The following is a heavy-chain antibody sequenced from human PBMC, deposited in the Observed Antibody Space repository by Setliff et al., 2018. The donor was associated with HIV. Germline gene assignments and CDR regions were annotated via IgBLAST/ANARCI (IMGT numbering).Heavy chain of an antibody. D-gene: IGHD4-17*01. Sequence: GESLKISCKASGYSFTNYWVGWVRQMPGKGLEWMGIVYPGDSETRYSPSFQGQVIISAGKSISTAYLQWSSLKASDTAMYYCATSDYGGNSGHFQHWGQGTLVTVSS. CDR1: GYSFTNYW. V-gene: IGHV5-51*01. J-gene: IGHJ1*01. CDR2: VYPGDSET. CDR3: ATSDYGGNSGHFQH.